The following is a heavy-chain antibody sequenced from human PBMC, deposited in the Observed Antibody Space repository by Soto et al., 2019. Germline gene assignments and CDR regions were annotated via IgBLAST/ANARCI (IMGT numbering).Heavy chain of an antibody. CDR3: AREVVERVGSRLDEAHNN. J-gene: IGHJ1*01. Sequence: SETLSLTCTVSGGSISSGDYYWSWIRQSPGKGLEWIGYINDSGSAYYNPSLKNRVTISVDTSKNQFSLKLSSVTAADTAVYYWAREVVERVGSRLDEAHNNCGQGTMV. CDR2: INDSGSA. D-gene: IGHD2-15*01. V-gene: IGHV4-30-4*01. CDR1: GGSISSGDYY.